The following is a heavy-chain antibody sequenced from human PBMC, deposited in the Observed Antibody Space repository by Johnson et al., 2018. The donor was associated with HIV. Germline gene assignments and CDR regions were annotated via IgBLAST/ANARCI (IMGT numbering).Heavy chain of an antibody. CDR3: ASLSGRYCSGGSCPLGAFDI. V-gene: IGHV3-13*01. Sequence: VQLVESGGGLVQPGGSLRLSCAASGFTFSSYDMHWVRQATGNGLEWVSAIGTAGDTYYPGSVKGRFTISRDNSKNTLYLQMNSLRAEDTAVYYCASLSGRYCSGGSCPLGAFDIWGQGIMVTVSS. D-gene: IGHD2-15*01. CDR2: IGTAGDT. CDR1: GFTFSSYD. J-gene: IGHJ3*02.